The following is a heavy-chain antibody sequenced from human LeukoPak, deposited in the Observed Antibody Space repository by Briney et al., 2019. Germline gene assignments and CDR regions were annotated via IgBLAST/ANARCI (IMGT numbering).Heavy chain of an antibody. J-gene: IGHJ4*02. CDR2: ISAYNGNT. V-gene: IGHV1-18*01. Sequence: ASVKVSCKASGYTFTSYGISWVRQAPGQGLEWMGWISAYNGNTNYAQKLQGRVTMTTDTSTSTAYMELRSLRSDDTAVYYCARVYYDFWSGPVDLYYFDYWGQGTLVTVSS. CDR1: GYTFTSYG. CDR3: ARVYYDFWSGPVDLYYFDY. D-gene: IGHD3-3*01.